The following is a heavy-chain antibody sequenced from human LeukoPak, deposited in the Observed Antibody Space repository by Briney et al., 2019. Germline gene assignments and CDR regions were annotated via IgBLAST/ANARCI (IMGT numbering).Heavy chain of an antibody. Sequence: PGGSLRLSSAASGFTFSSYEMNWVRQAPGKGLEWVSHISVSGTTIYYADSVKGRFTISRDNAKDSLYLQMNSLRAEDTAVYYCARVRSGYSHENYFDYWGQGTLVTVSS. CDR3: ARVRSGYSHENYFDY. D-gene: IGHD5-18*01. CDR2: ISVSGTTI. CDR1: GFTFSSYE. J-gene: IGHJ4*02. V-gene: IGHV3-48*03.